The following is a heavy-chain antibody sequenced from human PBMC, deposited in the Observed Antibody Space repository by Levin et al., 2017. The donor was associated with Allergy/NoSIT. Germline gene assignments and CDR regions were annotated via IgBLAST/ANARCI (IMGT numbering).Heavy chain of an antibody. CDR3: AKDVVFGTSSWSLDF. CDR1: GFSFRSFG. V-gene: IGHV3-30*18. D-gene: IGHD6-13*01. J-gene: IGHJ4*02. CDR2: ISYDGSDK. Sequence: GESLKISCAASGFSFRSFGMHWVRQAPGKGLEWVAVISYDGSDKYYADSVKGRFTISRDNSKNTLYLQMNSLRAEDAAVYYCAKDVVFGTSSWSLDFWGQGTLVTVSS.